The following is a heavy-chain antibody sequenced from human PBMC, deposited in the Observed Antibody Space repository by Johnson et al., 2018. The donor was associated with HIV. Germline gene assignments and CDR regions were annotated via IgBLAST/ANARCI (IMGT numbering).Heavy chain of an antibody. D-gene: IGHD5-24*01. J-gene: IGHJ3*02. CDR2: ISWNSGSI. CDR3: ARVLNARPQWALDI. Sequence: VQLVESGGGVVQPGGFLRLSCAASGFSFSSYGMHWVRQAPGKGLEWVSGISWNSGSIGYADSVKGRFTISRDNARNFLYLQMNSVRAEDTALYFCARVLNARPQWALDIWGQGTMVTVSS. V-gene: IGHV3-9*01. CDR1: GFSFSSYG.